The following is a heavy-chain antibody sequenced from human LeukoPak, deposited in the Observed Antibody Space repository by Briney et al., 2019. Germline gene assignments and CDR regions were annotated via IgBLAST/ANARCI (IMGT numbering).Heavy chain of an antibody. D-gene: IGHD6-13*01. CDR1: EFNFSYYN. CDR2: ISSSSSYI. CDR3: ARAEGAAAVTDY. Sequence: GGSLRLSCAASEFNFSYYNMNWVRQAPGKGLEWVSSISSSSSYIYYADSVKGRFTISRDNAKNSLSLQMNSLRAEDTAVYYCARAEGAAAVTDYWGQGTLVTVSS. J-gene: IGHJ4*02. V-gene: IGHV3-21*01.